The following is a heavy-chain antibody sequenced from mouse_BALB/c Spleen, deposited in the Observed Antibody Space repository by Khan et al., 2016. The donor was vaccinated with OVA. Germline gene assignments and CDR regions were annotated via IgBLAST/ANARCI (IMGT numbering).Heavy chain of an antibody. CDR3: ARSGYGNPFAY. CDR2: INPSNGDT. Sequence: QVRLQQPGAELVKPGASVKISCKASGYTFTSFYMYWVKQRPGQGLEWIGGINPSNGDTHFYEKFKSKATLTVDKSSTTAYMQFSSLTSEDSAVSYCARSGYGNPFAYWGQGTLVTVSA. CDR1: GYTFTSFY. J-gene: IGHJ3*01. D-gene: IGHD2-1*01. V-gene: IGHV1S81*02.